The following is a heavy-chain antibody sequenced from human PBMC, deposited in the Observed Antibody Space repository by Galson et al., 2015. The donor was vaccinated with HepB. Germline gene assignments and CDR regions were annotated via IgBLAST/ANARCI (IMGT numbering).Heavy chain of an antibody. CDR1: GFMFSSYW. CDR2: IKQDGSEK. D-gene: IGHD3-3*01. Sequence: SLRLSCAASGFMFSSYWMTWVRQAPGKGLEWVANIKQDGSEKYYVDSVKGRFSIYRDNDKNSLFLQMNSLRAEDTAVYCCARDLPYDFWSGRLDVWGKGTTVTVSS. V-gene: IGHV3-7*03. J-gene: IGHJ6*04. CDR3: ARDLPYDFWSGRLDV.